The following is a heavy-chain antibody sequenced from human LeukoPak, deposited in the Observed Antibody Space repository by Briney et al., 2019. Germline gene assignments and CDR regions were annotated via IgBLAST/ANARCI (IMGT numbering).Heavy chain of an antibody. J-gene: IGHJ4*02. CDR2: ISGSGGST. D-gene: IGHD3-16*02. Sequence: GGSLRLSCAASGFIFRNYGMGWVRQVPGKGLEWVSAISGSGGSTYYADSVKGRFTISRDNSKTTLYLQMHSLRAEDTAVYYCAKHKISASLGRRLYYFDYWGQGTLVTVSS. CDR3: AKHKISASLGRRLYYFDY. CDR1: GFIFRNYG. V-gene: IGHV3-23*01.